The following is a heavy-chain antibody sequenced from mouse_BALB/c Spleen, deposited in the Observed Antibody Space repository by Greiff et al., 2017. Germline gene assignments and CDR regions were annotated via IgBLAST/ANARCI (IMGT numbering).Heavy chain of an antibody. CDR3: ARGYGSSFFAY. CDR1: GYSIPSDYA. V-gene: IGHV3-2*02. CDR2: ISYSGST. Sequence: EVQLQESGPGLVKPSQSLSLTCTVTGYSIPSDYAWNWIRQFPGNTLEWMGYISYSGSTSYNPSLKSRISITRDTSKNQFFLQLNSVTTEDTATYDCARGYGSSFFAYWGQGTLVTVSA. J-gene: IGHJ3*01. D-gene: IGHD1-1*01.